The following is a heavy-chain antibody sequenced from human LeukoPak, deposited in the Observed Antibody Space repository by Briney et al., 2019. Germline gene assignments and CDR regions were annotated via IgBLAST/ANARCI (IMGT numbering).Heavy chain of an antibody. Sequence: PSETLSLTCAVYGGSFSGYYWSWIRQPPGKGLEWIGEINHSGSTNYNLSLKSRVTISVDTSKNQFSLKLSSVTAADTAVYYCARYTIFGVVSFDPWGQGTLVTVSS. CDR2: INHSGST. D-gene: IGHD3-3*01. CDR3: ARYTIFGVVSFDP. J-gene: IGHJ5*02. CDR1: GGSFSGYY. V-gene: IGHV4-34*01.